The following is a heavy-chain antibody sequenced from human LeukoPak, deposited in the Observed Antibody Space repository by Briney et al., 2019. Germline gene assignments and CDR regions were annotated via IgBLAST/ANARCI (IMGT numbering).Heavy chain of an antibody. D-gene: IGHD3-22*01. CDR2: IIPLFGTA. CDR3: APTPYYYDCSGAERVNAFDI. Sequence: SVKVSCEASGGTLSSYSISWVRQAPGQGLEWMGRIIPLFGTAHYAQQFQRRVAIHTDISASTAYMELRSVRSEHTAVLYCAPTPYYYDCSGAERVNAFDIWGQGTMVTVSS. J-gene: IGHJ3*02. V-gene: IGHV1-69*05. CDR1: GGTLSSYS.